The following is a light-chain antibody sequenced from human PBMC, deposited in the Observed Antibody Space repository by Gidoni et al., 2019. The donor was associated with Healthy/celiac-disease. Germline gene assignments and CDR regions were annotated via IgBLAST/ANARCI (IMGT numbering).Light chain of an antibody. CDR2: AAS. CDR3: QQLNSSPFT. J-gene: IGKJ3*01. Sequence: DIQLTQSPSSLSASVGDRVTITCWASQGISSYLAWYQQKPGKAPKLLIYAASTLQRGVPSRFSGSGSGTDFTLTISSLQPEDFATYYCQQLNSSPFTFGPGTKVDIK. CDR1: QGISSY. V-gene: IGKV1-9*01.